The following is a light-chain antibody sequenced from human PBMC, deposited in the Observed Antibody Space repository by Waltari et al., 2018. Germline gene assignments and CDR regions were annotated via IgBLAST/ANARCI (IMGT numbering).Light chain of an antibody. CDR1: QSVSRT. V-gene: IGKV3-20*01. J-gene: IGKJ1*01. CDR2: DAS. Sequence: ELLLTQSPGTLSLSPGDRATLSCRASQSVSRTLAWYQQKPGQAPRLLIYDASSRATGIPDRFSGSGSGTDFSLTISRLEPEDFAVYYCQKYGTLPATFGQGTKVEIK. CDR3: QKYGTLPAT.